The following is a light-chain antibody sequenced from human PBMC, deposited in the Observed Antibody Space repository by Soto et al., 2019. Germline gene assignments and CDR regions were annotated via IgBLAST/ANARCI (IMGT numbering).Light chain of an antibody. J-gene: IGKJ4*01. V-gene: IGKV4-1*01. CDR1: QSLFYSTNKRDF. CDR2: WAS. CDR3: QQYLTTPLT. Sequence: DIVMTQSPDSLAVSLGERATINCKSSQSLFYSTNKRDFLAWYRQKPGQPPKLLINWASTRDSGVADRFSGSGSGTNFTLTISSLQADDVAVYYCQQYLTTPLTFGGGTKLEIK.